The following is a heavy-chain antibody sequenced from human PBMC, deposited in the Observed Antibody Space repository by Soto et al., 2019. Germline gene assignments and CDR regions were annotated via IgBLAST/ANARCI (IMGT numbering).Heavy chain of an antibody. J-gene: IGHJ5*02. CDR3: ARDQVPGALLGWFDP. V-gene: IGHV4-59*01. CDR2: LYYSGST. D-gene: IGHD2-2*01. CDR1: GGNSGNYD. Sequence: SLTMRHPRTGAGGNSGNYDWRRILKTTEKRLESLGYLYYSGSTNSPPSLKSRVTISLDTSKNQFSLKLSSVTAADPAVYSCARDQVPGALLGWFDPWGQGSLVTVSS.